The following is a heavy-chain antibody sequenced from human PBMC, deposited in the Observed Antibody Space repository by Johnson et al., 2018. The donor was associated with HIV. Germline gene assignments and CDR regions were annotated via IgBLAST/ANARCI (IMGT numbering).Heavy chain of an antibody. Sequence: VQLVESGGGLVQPGGSLRLSCAASGFTFSSYAMSWVRQAPGKGLEWVSAISGSGGSTYYADSVKGRFTISRDHSKNTLYLQMSSLRAEDTAVYDCARPPPFMGNYGSGSWWAFDIWGQGTMVTVSS. V-gene: IGHV3-23*04. CDR1: GFTFSSYA. J-gene: IGHJ3*02. CDR2: ISGSGGST. CDR3: ARPPPFMGNYGSGSWWAFDI. D-gene: IGHD3-10*01.